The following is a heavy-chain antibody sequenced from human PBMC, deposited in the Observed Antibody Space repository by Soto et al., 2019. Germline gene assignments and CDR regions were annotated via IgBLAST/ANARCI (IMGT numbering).Heavy chain of an antibody. D-gene: IGHD4-17*01. CDR3: AKGTDYGAKDYYYYMDV. V-gene: IGHV4-34*01. Sequence: QVQLQQWGAGLLKPSETLSLTCAVYGGSFRGYYWSWIRQPPGKGLEWIGEIKHSGSTNYNPSLKSRVTISVDTSQNQFCLRLSSVAAADTAVYYCAKGTDYGAKDYYYYMDVCGKETTVTDSS. CDR2: IKHSGST. J-gene: IGHJ6*03. CDR1: GGSFRGYY.